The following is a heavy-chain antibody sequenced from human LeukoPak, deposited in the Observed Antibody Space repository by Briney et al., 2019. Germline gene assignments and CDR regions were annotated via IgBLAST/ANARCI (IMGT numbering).Heavy chain of an antibody. CDR3: ARVHAAVAGGHYYYYMDV. V-gene: IGHV4-59*01. CDR1: GGSISSYY. Sequence: NPSETLSLTCTVTGGSISSYYWSWIRQPPGKGLKWIGYIYYSGSTNYNPSLKSRVTISVDTSKNQFSLKLSSVTAADTAVYYCARVHAAVAGGHYYYYMDVWGKGTTVTISS. CDR2: IYYSGST. J-gene: IGHJ6*03. D-gene: IGHD6-19*01.